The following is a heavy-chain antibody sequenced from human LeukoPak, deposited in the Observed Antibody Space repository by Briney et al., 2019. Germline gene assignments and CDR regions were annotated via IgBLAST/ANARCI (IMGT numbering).Heavy chain of an antibody. CDR3: AREVVSIPSYFES. D-gene: IGHD2-15*01. CDR1: GFTVSSSY. V-gene: IGHV3-53*01. CDR2: FYRGETT. J-gene: IGHJ4*02. Sequence: GGSLRLSCAASGFTVSSSYMYWVRQAPGKGLEWVSFFYRGETTYYAESVRGRFTISRDISKNTLYLLMNSLIPEDTAVYYCAREVVSIPSYFESWGQGTLVTVSS.